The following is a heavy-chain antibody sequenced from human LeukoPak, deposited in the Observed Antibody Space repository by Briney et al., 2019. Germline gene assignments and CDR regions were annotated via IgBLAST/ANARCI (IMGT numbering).Heavy chain of an antibody. Sequence: ASVTVSCRASGYTFTSYDINWVRQAAGQGLEWMGWMNPNSGNTVYAQKFQGRVTMTRSTSVSTAYMELSSLRSEDTAVYYCALIEGATNVDYWGQGTLVTVCS. V-gene: IGHV1-8*01. CDR2: MNPNSGNT. D-gene: IGHD1-26*01. J-gene: IGHJ4*02. CDR1: GYTFTSYD. CDR3: ALIEGATNVDY.